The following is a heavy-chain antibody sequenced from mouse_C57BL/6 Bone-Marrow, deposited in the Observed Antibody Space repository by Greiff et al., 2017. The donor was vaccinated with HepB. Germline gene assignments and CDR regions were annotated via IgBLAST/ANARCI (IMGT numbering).Heavy chain of an antibody. CDR1: GYTFTDYE. CDR2: IDPETGGT. Sequence: LVESGAELVRPGASVTLSCKASGYTFTDYEMHWVKQTPVHGLEWIGAIDPETGGTAYNQKFKGKAILTADKSSSTAYMELRSLTSEDSAVYYCTRSGGPAWFAYWGQGTLVTVSA. D-gene: IGHD3-1*01. CDR3: TRSGGPAWFAY. J-gene: IGHJ3*01. V-gene: IGHV1-15*01.